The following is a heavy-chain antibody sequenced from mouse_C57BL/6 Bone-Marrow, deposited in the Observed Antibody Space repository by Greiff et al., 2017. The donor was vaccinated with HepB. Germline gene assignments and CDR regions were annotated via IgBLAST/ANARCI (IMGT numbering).Heavy chain of an antibody. Sequence: QVQLQQPGAELVKPGASVKMSCKASGYTFTSYWITWVKQRPGQGLEWIGDIYPGSGSTNYNEKFKSKATLTVDTSSNTAYMQLSSLTSEDSAVYYCARRTYYSNRYYYAMDYWGQGTAVTVSS. CDR3: ARRTYYSNRYYYAMDY. CDR2: IYPGSGST. CDR1: GYTFTSYW. D-gene: IGHD2-5*01. J-gene: IGHJ4*01. V-gene: IGHV1-55*01.